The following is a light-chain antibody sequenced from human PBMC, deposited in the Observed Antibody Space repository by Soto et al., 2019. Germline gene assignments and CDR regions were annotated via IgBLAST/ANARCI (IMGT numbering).Light chain of an antibody. CDR2: DAS. V-gene: IGKV3-11*01. CDR1: QTFSSIY. CDR3: QQRSNWPPA. Sequence: VLAQSPAPLSLSPGERDTLSCRASQTFSSIYLAWYQQKPGQAPRLLIYDASNRATGIPARFSGSGSGTDFTLTISSLEPEDFAVYYCQQRSNWPPAFGPGTKVDIK. J-gene: IGKJ3*01.